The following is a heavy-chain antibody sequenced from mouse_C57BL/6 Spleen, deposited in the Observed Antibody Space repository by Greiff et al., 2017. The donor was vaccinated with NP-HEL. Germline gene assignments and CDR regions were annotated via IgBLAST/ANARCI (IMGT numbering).Heavy chain of an antibody. CDR3: TTDYGSSSWFAY. J-gene: IGHJ3*01. CDR2: IDPEDGDT. Sequence: EVKLMESGAELVRPGASVKLSCTASGFNIKDYYMHWVKQRPEQGLEWIGRIDPEDGDTEYAPKFPGKATMTADTSSNTAYLQLSSLTSEDTAVYYCTTDYGSSSWFAYWGQGTLVTVSA. CDR1: GFNIKDYY. V-gene: IGHV14-1*01. D-gene: IGHD1-1*01.